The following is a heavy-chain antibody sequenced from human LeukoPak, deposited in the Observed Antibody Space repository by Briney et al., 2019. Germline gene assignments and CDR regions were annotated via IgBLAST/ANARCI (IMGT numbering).Heavy chain of an antibody. CDR1: GGSFSGYY. V-gene: IGHV4-34*01. CDR2: INHSGST. J-gene: IGHJ4*02. CDR3: ARRYSRVPPDF. D-gene: IGHD6-13*01. Sequence: SETLSLTCAVYGGSFSGYYWSWIRQPPGKGLEWIGEINHSGSTNYNPSLKSRVTISVDTSKNQFSLKLSSVTAADTAVYYCARRYSRVPPDFWGLGTLVTVSS.